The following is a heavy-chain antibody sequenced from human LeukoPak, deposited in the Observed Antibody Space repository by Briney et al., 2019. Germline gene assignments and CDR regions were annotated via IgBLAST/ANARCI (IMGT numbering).Heavy chain of an antibody. J-gene: IGHJ6*03. CDR3: ARDTVTTGYYYYMDV. CDR1: GGTYSSYA. V-gene: IGHV1-69*13. CDR2: IIPIFGTA. D-gene: IGHD4-11*01. Sequence: SVKVSCKASGGTYSSYAISWVRQAPGQGLEWMGGIIPIFGTANYAQKFQGRVTITADESTSTAYMGLSSLRSEDTAVYYCARDTVTTGYYYYMDVWGKGTTVTVSS.